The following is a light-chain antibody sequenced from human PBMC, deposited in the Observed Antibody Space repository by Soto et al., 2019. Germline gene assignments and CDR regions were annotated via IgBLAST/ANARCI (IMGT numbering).Light chain of an antibody. CDR3: QHYGSSLWT. CDR1: QIISSSY. J-gene: IGKJ1*01. Sequence: EIVLTQSPGTLSLSPGERAALSCRTSQIISSSYLAWYQQKPGQAPRLLIYGASSRATGIPDRFSGSGSGTDVTLTISRLEPEDFAVYYCQHYGSSLWTLGQGTKVEI. V-gene: IGKV3-20*01. CDR2: GAS.